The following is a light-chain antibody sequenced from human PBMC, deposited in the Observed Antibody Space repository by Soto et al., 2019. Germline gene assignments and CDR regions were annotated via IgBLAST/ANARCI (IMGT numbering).Light chain of an antibody. Sequence: EIVLTQSPGTLSLSPGERATLSCRASQSVSSSYLAWYQQKPGQAPRLLIYGASSRATGIPDRFSRSESGTDCPLTISRLEPEDFAVYYCQQYGSSRTFDQGTKVEIK. CDR3: QQYGSSRT. CDR1: QSVSSSY. V-gene: IGKV3-20*01. J-gene: IGKJ1*01. CDR2: GAS.